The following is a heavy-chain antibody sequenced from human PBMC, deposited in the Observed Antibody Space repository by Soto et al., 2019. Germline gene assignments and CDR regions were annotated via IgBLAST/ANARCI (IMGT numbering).Heavy chain of an antibody. CDR2: IKEDGRET. J-gene: IGHJ4*02. V-gene: IGHV3-7*01. Sequence: EVQLVESGGGLVQPGGSLRLSCAASGFTFSNYWMSWVRQAPGKGREWLANIKEDGRETNYVDSVKGRFTISRDNAKNSLYLQINSLRAEDTAVFYCARERPSGLVDLDYWGQGTLVTVSS. CDR1: GFTFSNYW. D-gene: IGHD3-9*01. CDR3: ARERPSGLVDLDY.